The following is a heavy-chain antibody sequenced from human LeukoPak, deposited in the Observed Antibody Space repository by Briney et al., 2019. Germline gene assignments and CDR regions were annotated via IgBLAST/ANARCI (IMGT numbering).Heavy chain of an antibody. CDR2: ISAYNGNT. J-gene: IGHJ3*02. Sequence: GASVKVSCKASGYTFTSYGISWVRQAPGQGLEWMGWISAYNGNTNYAQKLQGRVTMTTDTSTSTAYMELRSLRSDDTAVYYCARVACDFWSGYCAFDIWGQGTMVTVSS. D-gene: IGHD3-3*01. CDR1: GYTFTSYG. V-gene: IGHV1-18*01. CDR3: ARVACDFWSGYCAFDI.